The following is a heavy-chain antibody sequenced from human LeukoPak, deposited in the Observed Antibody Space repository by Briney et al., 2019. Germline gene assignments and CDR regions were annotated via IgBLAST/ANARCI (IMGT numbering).Heavy chain of an antibody. V-gene: IGHV1-69*13. Sequence: SVKVSCKASGGTFSSYAISWVRQAPGQGLEWMGGIIPIFGTANYAQKFQGRVTITADESTSTAYMELSSLRSEDTAVYYCARDRPGSEVAAILHYWGQGTLVTVSS. CDR3: ARDRPGSEVAAILHY. CDR2: IIPIFGTA. D-gene: IGHD2-15*01. CDR1: GGTFSSYA. J-gene: IGHJ4*02.